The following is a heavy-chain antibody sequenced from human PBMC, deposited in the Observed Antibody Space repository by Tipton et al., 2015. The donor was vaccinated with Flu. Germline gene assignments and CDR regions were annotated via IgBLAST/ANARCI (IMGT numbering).Heavy chain of an antibody. V-gene: IGHV4-31*03. CDR2: IYYSGST. CDR1: GGSISSGGYY. D-gene: IGHD2-2*01. Sequence: LRLSCTVSGGSISSGGYYWSWIRQHPGKGLEWIGYIYYSGSTYYNPSLKSRVTISVDTSKNQFSLKLSSVTAADTAVYYCARGSPAAETYYYYYGMDVWGQGTTVTVSS. CDR3: ARGSPAAETYYYYYGMDV. J-gene: IGHJ6*02.